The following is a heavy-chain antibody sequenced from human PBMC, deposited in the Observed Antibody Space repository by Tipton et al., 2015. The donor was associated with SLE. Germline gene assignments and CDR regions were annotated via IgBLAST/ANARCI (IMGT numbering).Heavy chain of an antibody. CDR3: ARADGSYFYYFMDV. V-gene: IGHV4-59*01. CDR2: IYYSGST. Sequence: TLSLTCIVSGGSISTYYWSWIRQPPGKGLEWIGDIYYSGSTIYNPSLKSRVTISVDTSKNQVSLRLSSVTAADSAVYYCARADGSYFYYFMDVWGKGTTVTVSS. J-gene: IGHJ6*03. CDR1: GGSISTYY. D-gene: IGHD3-10*01.